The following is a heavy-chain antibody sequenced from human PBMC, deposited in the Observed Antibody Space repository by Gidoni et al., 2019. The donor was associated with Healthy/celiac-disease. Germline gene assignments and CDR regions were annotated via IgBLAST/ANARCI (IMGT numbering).Heavy chain of an antibody. CDR3: TRDIGDYDILTGYYYYYMDV. D-gene: IGHD3-9*01. V-gene: IGHV3-49*03. Sequence: EVQLVESGGGLVQPGRSLRLSCTASGFTFGDYAMSWFRQAPGKGLEWVGFIRSKAYGGTTEYAASVKGRFTISRDDSKSIAYLQMNSLKTEDTAVYYCTRDIGDYDILTGYYYYYMDVWGKGTTVTVSS. CDR1: GFTFGDYA. J-gene: IGHJ6*03. CDR2: IRSKAYGGTT.